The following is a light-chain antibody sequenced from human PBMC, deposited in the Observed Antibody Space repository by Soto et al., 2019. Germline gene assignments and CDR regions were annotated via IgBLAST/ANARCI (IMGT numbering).Light chain of an antibody. CDR2: AAS. CDR1: HNIDTY. J-gene: IGKJ1*01. Sequence: IQMTQSPSSLSASVGDRVTITCRASHNIDTYLHWYQQKPGKAPILLIYAASSLQSGVPSRFSGSGSGTEFTLTISSLQAEDVAVYYCHQSYSTPRTFGHGTKVEIK. V-gene: IGKV1-39*01. CDR3: HQSYSTPRT.